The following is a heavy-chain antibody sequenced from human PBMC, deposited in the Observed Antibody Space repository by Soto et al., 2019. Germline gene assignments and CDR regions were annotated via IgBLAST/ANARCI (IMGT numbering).Heavy chain of an antibody. D-gene: IGHD3-3*01. CDR3: ARAQTIFGIIAVFDY. CDR1: GGSINSGGYY. Sequence: SETLSLTCTVSGGSINSGGYYWSWIRQHPGKGLEWIGYIYYSGSTYYNPSLKSRVTISVDTSKNQFSLKLTSVTAADTAVYFCARAQTIFGIIAVFDYWGQGTLVTVSS. CDR2: IYYSGST. J-gene: IGHJ4*02. V-gene: IGHV4-31*03.